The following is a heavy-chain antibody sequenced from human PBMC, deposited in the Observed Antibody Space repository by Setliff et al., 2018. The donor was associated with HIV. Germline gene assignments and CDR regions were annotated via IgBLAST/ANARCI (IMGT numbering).Heavy chain of an antibody. CDR2: IYHSGST. CDR3: ASEDCGGGSCRPDN. D-gene: IGHD2-15*01. V-gene: IGHV4-38-2*02. Sequence: PSETLSLTCTVSGDFISSDYYWGWIRQPPGKGLEWIGSIYHSGSTYYNPSLKSRVTISLDTSKNQFSLKLSSVTVADTAVYYCASEDCGGGSCRPDNWGQGTLVTVSS. J-gene: IGHJ4*02. CDR1: GDFISSDYY.